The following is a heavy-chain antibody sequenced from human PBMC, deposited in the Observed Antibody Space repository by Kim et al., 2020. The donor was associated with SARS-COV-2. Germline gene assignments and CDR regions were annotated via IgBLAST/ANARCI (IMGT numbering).Heavy chain of an antibody. Sequence: ASVKVSCKASGYTFTSYGISWVRQAPGQGLEWMGWISAYNGNTNYAQKLQGRVTMTTDTSTSTAYMEVRSLRSDDTAVYYCARAPSYMVGENCDDPWGQGTLVTVSS. D-gene: IGHD3-10*01. V-gene: IGHV1-18*04. CDR1: GYTFTSYG. CDR3: ARAPSYMVGENCDDP. CDR2: ISAYNGNT. J-gene: IGHJ5*02.